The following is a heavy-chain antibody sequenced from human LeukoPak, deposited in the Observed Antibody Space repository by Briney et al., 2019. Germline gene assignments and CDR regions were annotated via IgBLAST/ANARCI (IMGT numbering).Heavy chain of an antibody. V-gene: IGHV4-4*07. Sequence: SETLSLTCTVCGGSLSGYFWSWIRQPAGKGLEWIGRIYSSGSNNYNPSLKSRVTMSLATSKNHLSLNLSSVTAEDTAVYYCARGPTSGRDPTSGRPLDYWGQGTLVTVSS. D-gene: IGHD5-12*01. CDR2: IYSSGSN. CDR3: ARGPTSGRDPTSGRPLDY. J-gene: IGHJ4*02. CDR1: GGSLSGYF.